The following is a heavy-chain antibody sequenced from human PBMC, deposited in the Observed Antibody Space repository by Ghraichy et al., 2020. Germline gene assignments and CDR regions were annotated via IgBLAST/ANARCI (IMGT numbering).Heavy chain of an antibody. V-gene: IGHV1-46*03. D-gene: IGHD4-17*01. CDR2: VHPSGGST. Sequence: ASVKVSCKTSGYTFASNKMHWVRQAPGQGLEWMGIVHPSGGSTRYAQKFQGRVTMTSDTSTSTVYMELSSLRCEDTAVYYCARDGGHYGDLHYWGQGTLVTVSS. CDR1: GYTFASNK. J-gene: IGHJ4*02. CDR3: ARDGGHYGDLHY.